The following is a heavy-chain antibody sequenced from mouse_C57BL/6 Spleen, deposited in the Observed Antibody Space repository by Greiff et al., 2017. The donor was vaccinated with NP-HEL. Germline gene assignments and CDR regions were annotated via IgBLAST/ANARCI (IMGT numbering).Heavy chain of an antibody. CDR3: ARYGDGYRYFDV. CDR2: IRNKANGYTT. J-gene: IGHJ1*03. CDR1: GFTFTDYY. Sequence: EVKLVESGGGLVQPGGSLSLSCAASGFTFTDYYMSWVRQPPGKALEWLGFIRNKANGYTTEYSASVKGRFTISRDNSQSILYLQMNALRAEDSATYYCARYGDGYRYFDVWGTGTTVTVSS. D-gene: IGHD2-3*01. V-gene: IGHV7-3*01.